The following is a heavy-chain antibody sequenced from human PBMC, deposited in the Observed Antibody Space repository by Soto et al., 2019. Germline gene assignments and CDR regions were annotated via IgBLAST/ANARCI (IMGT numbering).Heavy chain of an antibody. Sequence: AQVKVSCKPSGHTFTSYRMTWVRHPPGQGLEWMGWISAYDGNANEAQKLQGRVTMTRDTSTSTAYMELRSLRSDDTAVYCCARDGPAVEPVGQGTLVTVSS. CDR1: GHTFTSYR. CDR2: ISAYDGNA. J-gene: IGHJ5*02. CDR3: ARDGPAVEP. V-gene: IGHV1-18*01.